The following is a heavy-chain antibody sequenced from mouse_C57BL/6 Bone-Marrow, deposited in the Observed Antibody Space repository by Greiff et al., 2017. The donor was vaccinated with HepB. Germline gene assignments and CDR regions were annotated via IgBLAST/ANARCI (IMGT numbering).Heavy chain of an antibody. J-gene: IGHJ2*01. V-gene: IGHV3-6*01. D-gene: IGHD2-4*01. CDR2: ISYDGSN. CDR3: AKDEYDVGDDY. Sequence: EVQLQESGPGLVKPSQSLSLTCSVTGYSITSGYYWNWIRQFPGNKLEWMGYISYDGSNNYNPSLKNRISITRDTSKNQFFLKLNSVTTEDTATYYCAKDEYDVGDDYWGQGTTLTVSS. CDR1: GYSITSGYY.